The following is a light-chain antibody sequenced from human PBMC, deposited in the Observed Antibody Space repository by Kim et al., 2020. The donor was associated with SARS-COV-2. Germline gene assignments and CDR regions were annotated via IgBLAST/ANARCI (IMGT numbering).Light chain of an antibody. CDR3: QQYYYTPWT. J-gene: IGKJ2*01. CDR2: WAS. Sequence: RAGSNCKSSQGVLYNSNNESCLAGYPQKRGRPPKLLVCWASTRGSGVPELLSGSGSGTDFTLTISSLQAEDVAVYYCQQYYYTPWTFGQGTKLEI. CDR1: QGVLYNSNNESC. V-gene: IGKV4-1*01.